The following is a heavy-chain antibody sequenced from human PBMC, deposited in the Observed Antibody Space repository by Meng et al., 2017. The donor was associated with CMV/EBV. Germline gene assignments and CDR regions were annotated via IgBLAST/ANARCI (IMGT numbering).Heavy chain of an antibody. J-gene: IGHJ4*02. CDR3: ARVWDSGWDY. V-gene: IGHV4-34*01. D-gene: IGHD3-22*01. Sequence: QVLLQQLGAGLLKPSETLPLTCAVYGGSFSGYYWSWIRQPPGKGLEWIGEINHSGSTNYNPSLKSRVTISVDTSKNQFSLKLSSVTAADTAVYYCARVWDSGWDYWGQGTLVTVSS. CDR2: INHSGST. CDR1: GGSFSGYY.